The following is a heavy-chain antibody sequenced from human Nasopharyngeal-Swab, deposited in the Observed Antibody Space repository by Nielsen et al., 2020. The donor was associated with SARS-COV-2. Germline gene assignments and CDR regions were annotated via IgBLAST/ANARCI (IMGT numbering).Heavy chain of an antibody. Sequence: GGSLRLSCAASGFTFSSYAMSWVRQAPGKGLEWVSAISGSGGSTYYADSVKGRFTISRDNSKNTLYLQMNSLRAEDTAVYYCAKRSGYSYGPDYYYYYMDVWGKGTTVTGLL. CDR2: ISGSGGST. J-gene: IGHJ6*03. CDR3: AKRSGYSYGPDYYYYYMDV. V-gene: IGHV3-23*01. D-gene: IGHD5-18*01. CDR1: GFTFSSYA.